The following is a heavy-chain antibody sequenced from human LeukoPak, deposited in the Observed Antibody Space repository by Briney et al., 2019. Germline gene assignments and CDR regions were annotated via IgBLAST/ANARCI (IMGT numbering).Heavy chain of an antibody. D-gene: IGHD1-26*01. CDR2: IRYDGNNK. CDR3: AKETREPRAFDY. V-gene: IGHV3-30*02. Sequence: GGSLRLSCAASGFTFSSYGMHWVRQAPGKGLEWVAFIRYDGNNKYYADSVKGRFTISRDNPKNTLYLQMNSLRAEDTAVYYCAKETREPRAFDYWGQGTLVTVSS. J-gene: IGHJ4*02. CDR1: GFTFSSYG.